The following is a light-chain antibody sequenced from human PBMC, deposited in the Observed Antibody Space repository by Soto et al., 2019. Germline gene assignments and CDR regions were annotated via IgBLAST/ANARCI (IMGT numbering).Light chain of an antibody. CDR1: TGGVTNYHY. CDR3: FLPYHGDRF. CDR2: DPS. Sequence: QAVVTQEPSLTVSPGGTVTLTCGSSTGGVTNYHYPYWIQQKPGQAPTTLIFDPSDKHSWTPVRFSGSLLGGKAALTLLGAQPEDEADYYCFLPYHGDRFFGGGTTLTVL. V-gene: IGLV7-46*02. J-gene: IGLJ2*01.